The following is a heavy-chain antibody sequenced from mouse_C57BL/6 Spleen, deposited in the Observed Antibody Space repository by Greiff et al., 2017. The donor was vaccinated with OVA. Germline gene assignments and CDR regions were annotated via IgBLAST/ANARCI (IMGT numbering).Heavy chain of an antibody. CDR3: ARPLTGTWYFDV. CDR2: ISYDGSN. D-gene: IGHD4-1*01. V-gene: IGHV3-6*01. J-gene: IGHJ1*03. CDR1: GYSITSGYY. Sequence: EVKLVESGPGLVKPSQSLSLTCSVTGYSITSGYYWNWIRQFPGNKLEWMGYISYDGSNNYNPSLKNRISITRDTSKNQFFLKLNSVTTEDTATYYCARPLTGTWYFDVWGTGTTVTVSS.